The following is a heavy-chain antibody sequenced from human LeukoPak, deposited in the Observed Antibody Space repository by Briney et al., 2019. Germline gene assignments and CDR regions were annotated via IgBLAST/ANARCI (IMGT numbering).Heavy chain of an antibody. J-gene: IGHJ6*03. CDR3: ARVSRYCSSTSCYTDYYYYYMDV. CDR2: IIPIFGTA. CDR1: GGTFSSYA. D-gene: IGHD2-2*02. V-gene: IGHV1-69*05. Sequence: SVKVSCKASGGTFSSYAISWVRQAPGQGLEWMGRIIPIFGTANYAQKFQGRVTITTDESTSTAYMELSSLRSEDTAVYYCARVSRYCSSTSCYTDYYYYYMDVWGKGTTVTVSS.